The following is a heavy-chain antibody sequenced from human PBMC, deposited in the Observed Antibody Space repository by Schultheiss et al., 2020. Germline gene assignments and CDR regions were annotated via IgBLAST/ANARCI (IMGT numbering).Heavy chain of an antibody. CDR2: INWNGGST. D-gene: IGHD3-22*01. J-gene: IGHJ4*02. Sequence: GESLKISCAASGFTFDDYGMSWVRQAPGKGLELVSGINWNGGSTGYADSVKGRFTISRDNAKNSLYLQMNSLRAEDTALYHCARDLYYYDSSGYTEGRYFDYWGQGTLVTVSS. CDR3: ARDLYYYDSSGYTEGRYFDY. V-gene: IGHV3-20*01. CDR1: GFTFDDYG.